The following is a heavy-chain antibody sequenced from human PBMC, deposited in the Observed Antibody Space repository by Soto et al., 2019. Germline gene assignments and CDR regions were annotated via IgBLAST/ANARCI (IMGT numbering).Heavy chain of an antibody. CDR3: ARGPRTYYCTSTSCYNWFDP. V-gene: IGHV4-34*01. CDR1: GGSFSGYY. D-gene: IGHD2-2*01. CDR2: INHSGST. Sequence: SETLSLTCAVYGGSFSGYYWSWIRQPPGKGLEWIGEINHSGSTNYNPSLKSRVTISVDTSKNQFSLNLSSVTAADTAVYYCARGPRTYYCTSTSCYNWFDPWGQGTLVTVSS. J-gene: IGHJ5*02.